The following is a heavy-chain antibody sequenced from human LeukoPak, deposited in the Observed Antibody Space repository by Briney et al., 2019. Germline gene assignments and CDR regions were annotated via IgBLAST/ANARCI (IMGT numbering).Heavy chain of an antibody. CDR3: AKDRNYDILTGYNWFDP. CDR1: GFTFSAYA. Sequence: TGGSLRLSCEASGFTFSAYAMTWVRQAPGKGLEWVSTIIDSGGATYYAESVKGRFTISRDNSKNTLYLQMNSLRAEDTATYYCAKDRNYDILTGYNWFDPWGQGTLVTVSS. D-gene: IGHD3-9*01. CDR2: IIDSGGAT. V-gene: IGHV3-23*01. J-gene: IGHJ5*02.